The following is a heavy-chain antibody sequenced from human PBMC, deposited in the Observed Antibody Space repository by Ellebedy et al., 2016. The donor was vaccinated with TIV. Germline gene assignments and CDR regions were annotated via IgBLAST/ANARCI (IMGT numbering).Heavy chain of an antibody. V-gene: IGHV3-48*03. CDR3: AKGYKSGWHFEY. CDR2: ISDRGSTI. J-gene: IGHJ4*02. Sequence: GESLKISCAASGFTFSNHEMNWVRQAPGKGLECVSYISDRGSTIFYADSVTGRFTISRDNAKNSLYLQMNSLRVEDTAIYYCAKGYKSGWHFEYWGQGTLVTVSS. D-gene: IGHD6-19*01. CDR1: GFTFSNHE.